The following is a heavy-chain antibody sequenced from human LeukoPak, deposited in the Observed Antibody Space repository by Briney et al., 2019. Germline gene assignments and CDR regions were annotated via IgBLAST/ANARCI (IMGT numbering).Heavy chain of an antibody. CDR2: ISGSGGST. CDR3: AKGVASSSWYSSPGCFDY. Sequence: QAGGSLRLSCAASGFTFSSYGMSWVRQAPGKGLEWVSAISGSGGSTYYADSVKGRFTISRDNSKNTLYLQMNSLKAEDTAVYYCAKGVASSSWYSSPGCFDYWGQGTLVTVSS. J-gene: IGHJ4*02. D-gene: IGHD6-13*01. V-gene: IGHV3-23*01. CDR1: GFTFSSYG.